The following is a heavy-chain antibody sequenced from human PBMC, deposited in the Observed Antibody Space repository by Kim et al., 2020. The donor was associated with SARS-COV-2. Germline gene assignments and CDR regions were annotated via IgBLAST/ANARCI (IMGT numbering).Heavy chain of an antibody. D-gene: IGHD2-21*02. Sequence: GESLKISCKGSGYSFTSYWIGWVRQMPGKGLEWMGIIYPGDSDTRYSPSFQGQVTISADKSISTAYLQWSSLKASDTAMYYCARGGLAYCGGDCYPYFDYWGQGTLVTVSS. J-gene: IGHJ4*02. CDR3: ARGGLAYCGGDCYPYFDY. V-gene: IGHV5-51*01. CDR2: IYPGDSDT. CDR1: GYSFTSYW.